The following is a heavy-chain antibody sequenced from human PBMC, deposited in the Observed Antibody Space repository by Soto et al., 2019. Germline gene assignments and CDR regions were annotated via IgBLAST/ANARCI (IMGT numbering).Heavy chain of an antibody. V-gene: IGHV4-59*12. CDR2: IYYSGST. D-gene: IGHD3-3*01. CDR3: ARGSTDVFNRFLDY. CDR1: GGSISSYY. Sequence: SETLSLTCTVSGGSISSYYWSWIRQPPGKGLEWIGYIYYSGSTNYNPSLKSRVTISVDTSKNQVSLQLNSVTPEDTAVYFCARGSTDVFNRFLDYWGQGTLVTVSS. J-gene: IGHJ4*02.